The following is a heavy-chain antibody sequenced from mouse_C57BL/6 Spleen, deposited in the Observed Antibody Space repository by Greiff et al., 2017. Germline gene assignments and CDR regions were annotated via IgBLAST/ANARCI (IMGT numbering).Heavy chain of an antibody. V-gene: IGHV1-81*01. CDR3: ARPLYYGSEGFAY. J-gene: IGHJ3*01. D-gene: IGHD1-1*01. CDR2: IYPRSGNT. Sequence: LVESGAELARPGASVKLSCKASGYTFTSYGISWVKQRTGQGLEWIGEIYPRSGNTYYNEKFKGKATLTADKSSSTAYMELRSLTSEDSAVYFCARPLYYGSEGFAYWGQGTLVTVSA. CDR1: GYTFTSYG.